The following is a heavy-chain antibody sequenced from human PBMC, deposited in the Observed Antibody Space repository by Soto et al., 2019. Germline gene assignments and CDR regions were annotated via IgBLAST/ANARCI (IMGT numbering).Heavy chain of an antibody. D-gene: IGHD3-16*01. Sequence: EVQLVESGGGLVKPGGSLRLSCAASGFTFSSYSMNWVRQAPGKGLEWVSSISSSSSYIYYADSVKGRFTISRDNAKNSLYLQMNSLRAEDTAVYYCARGGLRLKPYFDYWGQGTLVTVSS. CDR2: ISSSSSYI. CDR3: ARGGLRLKPYFDY. J-gene: IGHJ4*02. CDR1: GFTFSSYS. V-gene: IGHV3-21*01.